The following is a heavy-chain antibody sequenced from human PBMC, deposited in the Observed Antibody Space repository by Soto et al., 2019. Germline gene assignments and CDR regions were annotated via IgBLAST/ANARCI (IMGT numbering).Heavy chain of an antibody. CDR3: ARDPYHVLMVNAPNLYGMDV. CDR2: ISTYIVNT. D-gene: IGHD2-8*01. CDR1: GYTFTTYD. Sequence: QVQLVQSGAEVKKPGASVKVSCKASGYTFTTYDISWVRQAPGQGLEWMGRISTYIVNTNYQQSLQGRLTMTTDTSTTTAYMELRNLRSDDTAVYYCARDPYHVLMVNAPNLYGMDVWGQGTTVTVSS. V-gene: IGHV1-18*01. J-gene: IGHJ6*02.